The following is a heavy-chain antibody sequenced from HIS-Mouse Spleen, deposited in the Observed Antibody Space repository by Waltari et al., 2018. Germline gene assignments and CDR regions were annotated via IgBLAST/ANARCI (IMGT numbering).Heavy chain of an antibody. CDR3: ARGRFHSWNDAFDI. CDR2: INNSGSN. CDR1: GGSFSGYY. Sequence: QVQLQQWGAGLLKPSETLSLTCAVYGGSFSGYYWSWIRQPPGKGLEWIGEINNSGSNNYNPSLKSRVTISVDTSKNQFSLKLSSVTAADTAVYYCARGRFHSWNDAFDIWGQGTMVTVSS. V-gene: IGHV4-34*01. J-gene: IGHJ3*02. D-gene: IGHD1-1*01.